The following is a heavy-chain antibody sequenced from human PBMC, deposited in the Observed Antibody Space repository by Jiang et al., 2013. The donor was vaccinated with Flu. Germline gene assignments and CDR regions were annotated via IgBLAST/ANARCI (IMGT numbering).Heavy chain of an antibody. CDR3: AREGGLDYDSSGYSSYDP. CDR1: GYTFTSYY. D-gene: IGHD3-22*01. Sequence: QLVESGAEVKKPGASVKVSCKASGYTFTSYYMHWVRQAPGQGLEWMGIINPSGGSTSYAQKFQGRVTMTRDTSTSTVYMELSSLRSEDTAVYYCAREGGLDYDSSGYSSYDPWGQGTLVTVSP. J-gene: IGHJ5*02. CDR2: INPSGGST. V-gene: IGHV1-46*01.